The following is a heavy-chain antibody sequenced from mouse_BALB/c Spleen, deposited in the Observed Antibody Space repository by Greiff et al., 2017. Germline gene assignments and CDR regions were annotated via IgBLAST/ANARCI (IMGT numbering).Heavy chain of an antibody. CDR3: ARHEDGNFSWFAY. CDR2: ISSGGGST. D-gene: IGHD2-1*01. J-gene: IGHJ3*01. CDR1: GFAFSSYD. V-gene: IGHV5-12-1*01. Sequence: EVKLVESGGGLVKPGGSLKLSCAASGFAFSSYDMSWVRQTPEKRLEWVAYISSGGGSTYYPDTVKGRFTISRDNAKNTLYLQMSSLKSEDTAMYYCARHEDGNFSWFAYWGQGTLVTVSA.